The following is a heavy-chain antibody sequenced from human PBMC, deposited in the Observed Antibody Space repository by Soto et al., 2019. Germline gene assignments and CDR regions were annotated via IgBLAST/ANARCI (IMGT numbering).Heavy chain of an antibody. V-gene: IGHV2-26*01. Sequence: QVTLKESGPVLVKPTEPLTLRCTVSGLSITDSEMGVSWIRQPPGQPLEWLAHIDSSGEKSYRTFLKSRLAISKYPAKSQIVLTMTNMDPADTATYYCARRHLAVAVSPWFDPLGQGIPVTVSS. D-gene: IGHD6-19*01. CDR1: GLSITDSEMG. CDR2: IDSSGEK. J-gene: IGHJ5*02. CDR3: ARRHLAVAVSPWFDP.